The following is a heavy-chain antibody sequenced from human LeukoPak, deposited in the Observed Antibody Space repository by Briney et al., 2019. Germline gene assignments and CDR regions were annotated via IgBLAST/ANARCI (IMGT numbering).Heavy chain of an antibody. CDR1: GFTFSSYA. J-gene: IGHJ3*02. CDR3: AKDLYNWNDGAFDI. D-gene: IGHD1-1*01. Sequence: PGGSLRLSCAASGFTFSSYAMSWVRQAPGEGREWVSAISGSGGSTYYADSVKGRFTISRDNSNNTVYLQMNSLRAEDTAVYYCAKDLYNWNDGAFDIWGQGTMVTVSS. V-gene: IGHV3-23*01. CDR2: ISGSGGST.